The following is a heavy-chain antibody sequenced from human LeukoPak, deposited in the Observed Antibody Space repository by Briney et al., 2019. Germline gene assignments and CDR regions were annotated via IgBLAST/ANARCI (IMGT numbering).Heavy chain of an antibody. D-gene: IGHD2-2*01. J-gene: IGHJ5*02. V-gene: IGHV3-7*01. CDR3: ARVPRVVVVPAATSWFDP. CDR1: GFTFSSYW. CDR2: IKQDGSEK. Sequence: GGSLRLSCAASGFTFSSYWMSWVRQAPGKGLEWVANIKQDGSEKYYVDSVKGRFTISRDNAKNSLYLQMNSLRAEDTAVYYCARVPRVVVVPAATSWFDPWGQGTLVTVSS.